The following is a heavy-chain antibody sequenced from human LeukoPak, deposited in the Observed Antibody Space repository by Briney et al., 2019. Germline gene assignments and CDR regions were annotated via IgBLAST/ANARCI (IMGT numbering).Heavy chain of an antibody. CDR1: GYTFTSLD. D-gene: IGHD4-17*01. J-gene: IGHJ4*02. CDR2: IIPIFGTA. CDR3: ASNYGYGDY. V-gene: IGHV1-69*13. Sequence: GASVKVSCKASGYTFTSLDISWVRQANGQGLEWMGGIIPIFGTAKYLQRFQGRVTITADDSTSTAYMELSSLRSDDTAVYYCASNYGYGDYWGQGTLVTVSS.